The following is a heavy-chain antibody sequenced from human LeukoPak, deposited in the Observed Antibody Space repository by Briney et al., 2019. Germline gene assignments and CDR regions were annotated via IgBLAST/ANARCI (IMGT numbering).Heavy chain of an antibody. CDR1: GDSISRYY. D-gene: IGHD6-13*01. Sequence: SETLSLTCTVSGDSISRYYWSWIRQPPGKGLEWIGYISYSGSTNYNPSLKSRVTISVDTSKNQFSLKLSSVTAADTAVYYCARLGPAAGTSFDYWGQGTLVTVSS. CDR3: ARLGPAAGTSFDY. CDR2: ISYSGST. V-gene: IGHV4-59*08. J-gene: IGHJ4*02.